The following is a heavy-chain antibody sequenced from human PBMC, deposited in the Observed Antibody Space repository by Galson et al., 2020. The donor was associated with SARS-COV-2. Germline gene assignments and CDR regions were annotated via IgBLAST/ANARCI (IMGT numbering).Heavy chain of an antibody. CDR2: IKQDGSEK. J-gene: IGHJ4*02. D-gene: IGHD3-22*01. CDR3: ARGRINTYYYDSSGYPASDEPYDY. CDR1: GFTFSSYW. V-gene: IGHV3-7*03. Sequence: GGSLRLSCAASGFTFSSYWMSWVRQAPGKGLEWVANIKQDGSEKYYVDSVKGRFTISRDNAKNSLYLQMNSLRAEDTAVYYCARGRINTYYYDSSGYPASDEPYDYWGQGTLVTVSS.